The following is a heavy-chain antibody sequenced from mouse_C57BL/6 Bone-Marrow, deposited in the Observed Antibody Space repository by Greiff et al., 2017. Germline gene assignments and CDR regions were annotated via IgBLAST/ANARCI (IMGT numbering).Heavy chain of an antibody. V-gene: IGHV5-6*01. CDR3: ARLSNWADY. Sequence: EVKLMESGGDLVKPGGSLKLSCAASGFTFSSYGMSWVRQTPDKRLEWVATISSGGSYTYYPDSVKGRFTISRDNAKNTLYLQMSSLKSEDTAMYYCARLSNWADYWGQGTTLTVSS. D-gene: IGHD4-1*01. CDR2: ISSGGSYT. J-gene: IGHJ2*01. CDR1: GFTFSSYG.